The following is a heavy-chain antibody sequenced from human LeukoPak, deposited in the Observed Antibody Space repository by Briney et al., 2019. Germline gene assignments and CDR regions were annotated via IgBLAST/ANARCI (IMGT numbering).Heavy chain of an antibody. CDR1: GGSISSDY. CDR3: ARGGDILTGYLDY. Sequence: PSETLSLTCIVSGGSISSDYWSWIRQPLGKGLEWIGHIYYSGSTNYNPSLKSRVTISIDTSKKEFSLKLSSVTAADTAVYYCARGGDILTGYLDYWGQGTLVTVSS. V-gene: IGHV4-59*01. J-gene: IGHJ4*02. D-gene: IGHD3-9*01. CDR2: IYYSGST.